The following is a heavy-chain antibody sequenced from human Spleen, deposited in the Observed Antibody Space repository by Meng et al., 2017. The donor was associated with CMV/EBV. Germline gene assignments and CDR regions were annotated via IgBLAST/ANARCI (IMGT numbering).Heavy chain of an antibody. J-gene: IGHJ4*02. CDR2: ISWDGGST. V-gene: IGHV3-43D*03. CDR3: AKDSSYYDSSGYSYYFDY. CDR1: GFTFDDYA. D-gene: IGHD3-22*01. Sequence: GESLKISCAASGFTFDDYAMHWVRQAPGKGLEWVSLISWDGGSTYYADSVKGRFTISRDNSKNSLYLQMNSLRAEDTALYYCAKDSSYYDSSGYSYYFDYWGQGTLVTVSS.